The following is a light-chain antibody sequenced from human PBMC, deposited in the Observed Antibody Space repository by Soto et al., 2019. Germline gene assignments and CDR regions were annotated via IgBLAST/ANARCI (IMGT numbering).Light chain of an antibody. CDR3: QQRANWPPVT. CDR2: DAS. Sequence: VLMQSPDTLSLSPGERATLACRSSRSLSSYYLAWYQQKPGQPPRLLIYDASKRATGVPARFSGSGSGTDFTLTITTLEPEDFAVYFCQQRANWPPVTFGQGTKVDIK. CDR1: RSLSSY. J-gene: IGKJ1*01. V-gene: IGKV3-11*01.